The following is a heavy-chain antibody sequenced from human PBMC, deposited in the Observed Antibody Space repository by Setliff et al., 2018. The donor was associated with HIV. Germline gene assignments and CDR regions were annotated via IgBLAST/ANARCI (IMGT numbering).Heavy chain of an antibody. V-gene: IGHV4-4*07. D-gene: IGHD2-15*01. J-gene: IGHJ3*02. CDR1: GGSIGTYY. Sequence: PSETLSLTCTASGGSIGTYYWNWIRLPAGKGLEWIGRIYASGTNYNPSLKSRVTMSLDTSKRQFSLKLTSVTAADTAVYYCAREGLWNCRGGTCNDGLDIWGQGTKVTVS. CDR2: IYASGT. CDR3: AREGLWNCRGGTCNDGLDI.